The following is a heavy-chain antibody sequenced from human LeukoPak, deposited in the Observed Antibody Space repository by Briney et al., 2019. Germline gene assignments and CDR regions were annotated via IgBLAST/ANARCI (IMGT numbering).Heavy chain of an antibody. D-gene: IGHD6-25*01. V-gene: IGHV4-39*01. CDR2: IYYTGST. J-gene: IGHJ6*02. CDR1: GGSISSSSYY. CDR3: ASLRAGGNYYYYYGMDV. Sequence: SETLSPTCTVSGGSISSSSYYWGWIRQPPGKGLEWIGSIYYTGSTYYNPSLKSRVTISVDTSKNQFSLKLNSVTAADTAVYYCASLRAGGNYYYYYGMDVWGQGTTVTVSS.